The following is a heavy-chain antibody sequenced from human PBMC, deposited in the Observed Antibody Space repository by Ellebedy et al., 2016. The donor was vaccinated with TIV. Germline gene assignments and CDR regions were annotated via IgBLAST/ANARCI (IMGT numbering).Heavy chain of an antibody. D-gene: IGHD2-15*01. CDR2: ISAYNGNT. Sequence: ASVKVSXXASGYTFTSYGISWVRQAPGQGLEWMGWISAYNGNTNYAQKLQGRVTMTTDTSTSTAYMELRSLRSDDTAVYYCATTPLGHCSGGSCYSLRRYWFDPWGQGTLVTVSS. J-gene: IGHJ5*02. V-gene: IGHV1-18*01. CDR1: GYTFTSYG. CDR3: ATTPLGHCSGGSCYSLRRYWFDP.